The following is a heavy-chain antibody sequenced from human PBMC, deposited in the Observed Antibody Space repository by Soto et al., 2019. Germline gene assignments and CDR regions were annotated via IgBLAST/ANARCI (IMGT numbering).Heavy chain of an antibody. CDR1: GGTFSSYA. CDR3: ASSAMDQYYYGMDV. J-gene: IGHJ6*02. Sequence: QVQLVQSGAEVKKPGSSVKVSCKSSGGTFSSYAISWVRQAPGQGLEWMGGIIPIFGTADYAQKFQGRVTITADESTSTAYMELSSLRSEDTAVYYWASSAMDQYYYGMDVWGQGTTVTVSS. V-gene: IGHV1-69*12. D-gene: IGHD5-18*01. CDR2: IIPIFGTA.